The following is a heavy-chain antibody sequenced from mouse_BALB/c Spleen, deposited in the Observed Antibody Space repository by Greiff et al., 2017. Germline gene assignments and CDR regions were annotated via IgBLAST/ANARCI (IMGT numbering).Heavy chain of an antibody. CDR2: ISSGGSYT. D-gene: IGHD2-3*01. Sequence: DVKLVESGGDLVKPGGSLKLSCAASGFTFSSYGMSWVRQTPDKRLEWVATISSGGSYTYYPDSVKGRFTISRDNAKNTLYLQMSSLKSEDTAMYYCARLPIYDGYPYWYFDVWGAGTTVTVSS. CDR3: ARLPIYDGYPYWYFDV. CDR1: GFTFSSYG. V-gene: IGHV5-6*02. J-gene: IGHJ1*01.